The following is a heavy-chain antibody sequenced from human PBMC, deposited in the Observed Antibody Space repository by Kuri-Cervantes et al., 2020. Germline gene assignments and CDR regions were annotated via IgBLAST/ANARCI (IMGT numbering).Heavy chain of an antibody. Sequence: GESLKISCAASGFTLSSYWMHWVRQAPGKGLVWVSRSNSDGSRISFADSVKGRFTISRDNSKNTLYLQMNSLRAEDTAVYYCARDYLEVFGVVINYYYYYYMDVWGKGTTVTVSS. D-gene: IGHD3-3*01. CDR1: GFTLSSYW. CDR2: SNSDGSRI. CDR3: ARDYLEVFGVVINYYYYYYMDV. J-gene: IGHJ6*03. V-gene: IGHV3-74*01.